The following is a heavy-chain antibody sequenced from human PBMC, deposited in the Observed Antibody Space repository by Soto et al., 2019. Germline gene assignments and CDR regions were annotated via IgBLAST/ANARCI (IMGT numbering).Heavy chain of an antibody. J-gene: IGHJ6*02. CDR3: AGGRTIFGVVITYYYGMDV. V-gene: IGHV4-31*03. D-gene: IGHD3-3*01. Sequence: QVQLQESGPGLVKPSQTLSLTCTVSGGSISSGGYYWSWIRQHPGKGLEWIGYIYYSGSTYYNPSLKSRVTISVDTSKNQFSLKLSSVTAADTAVYYCAGGRTIFGVVITYYYGMDVWGQGTTVTVSS. CDR2: IYYSGST. CDR1: GGSISSGGYY.